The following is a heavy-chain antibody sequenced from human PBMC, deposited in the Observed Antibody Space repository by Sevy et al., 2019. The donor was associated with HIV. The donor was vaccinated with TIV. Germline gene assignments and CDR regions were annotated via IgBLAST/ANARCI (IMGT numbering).Heavy chain of an antibody. CDR1: GGSINNSY. J-gene: IGHJ6*02. CDR3: AREYSSSETLHV. V-gene: IGHV4-59*01. CDR2: IHSSGST. Sequence: SETLSLTCTVSGGSINNSYWSWIRQSPGKGLEWIGYIHSSGSTNGNPSLKGRVTISVDTSKNQFSLNLKSVTAADSGIYYCAREYSSSETLHVWGQGTTVTVSS. D-gene: IGHD6-13*01.